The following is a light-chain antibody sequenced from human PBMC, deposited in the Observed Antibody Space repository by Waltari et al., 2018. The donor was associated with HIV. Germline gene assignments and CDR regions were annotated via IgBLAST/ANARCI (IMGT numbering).Light chain of an antibody. V-gene: IGLV7-46*01. CDR2: DTS. Sequence: QPVVTPEPSLTVSPGGTVTLTCASSTGDVSSDHFPYWFQQKPGQAPTTLIYDTSKKHSWTPARFSGSLLGGKAALILSGAQAEDEAVYYCLLSYVDPRPYWLFGGGTKLTVL. J-gene: IGLJ3*02. CDR1: TGDVSSDHF. CDR3: LLSYVDPRPYWL.